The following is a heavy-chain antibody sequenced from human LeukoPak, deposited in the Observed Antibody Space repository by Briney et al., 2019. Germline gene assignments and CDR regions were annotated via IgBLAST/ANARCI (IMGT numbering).Heavy chain of an antibody. V-gene: IGHV3-74*01. CDR1: GFTFNNYW. CDR2: IIFDGSST. D-gene: IGHD2-15*01. CDR3: AREAGYSEHVDAFDI. J-gene: IGHJ3*02. Sequence: PGGSLRLSCVASGFTFNNYWLPWVRQAPGKGLVWVSGIIFDGSSTRYADSMKGRFTISRDNAKNSLYLQMNSLRAEDTAVYYCAREAGYSEHVDAFDIWGQGTMVTVSS.